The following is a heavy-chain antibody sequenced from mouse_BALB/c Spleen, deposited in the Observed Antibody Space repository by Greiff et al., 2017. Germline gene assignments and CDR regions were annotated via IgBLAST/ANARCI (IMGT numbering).Heavy chain of an antibody. J-gene: IGHJ4*01. CDR1: GYTFTSYV. Sequence: EVQLQQSGPELVKPGASVKMSCKASGYTFTSYVMNWVKQMPGKGLEWIGYINPYNDGTKYNEKFKGKATLTTDKSSSTAYMELSSLTSEDSAVYYCAHYAMDDWGQGTSVTVSS. V-gene: IGHV1-14*01. CDR2: INPYNDGT. CDR3: AHYAMDD.